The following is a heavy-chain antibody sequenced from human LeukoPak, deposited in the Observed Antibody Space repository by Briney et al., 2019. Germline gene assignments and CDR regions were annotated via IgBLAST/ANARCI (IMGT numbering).Heavy chain of an antibody. Sequence: ASVKVSCKTSGYTFTNYFVHWVRQAPGQGLEWMGYIIPDSGGADYDQRFQGRVTMTRDTSISTAYMELSRLRSDDTAVYYCARPRGSSGWLDYWGQGTPVTVSS. CDR3: ARPRGSSGWLDY. CDR2: IIPDSGGA. V-gene: IGHV1-2*02. CDR1: GYTFTNYF. D-gene: IGHD6-19*01. J-gene: IGHJ4*02.